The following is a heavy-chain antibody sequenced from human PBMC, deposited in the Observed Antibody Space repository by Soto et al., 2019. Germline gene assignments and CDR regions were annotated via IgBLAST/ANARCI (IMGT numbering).Heavy chain of an antibody. D-gene: IGHD2-2*01. CDR3: ARDSGYCISTSCPYYYGMDV. CDR2: ISYDGSNK. CDR1: GFTFSSYA. V-gene: IGHV3-30-3*01. Sequence: GGSLRLSCAASGFTFSSYAMHWVRQAPGKGLEWVAVISYDGSNKYYADSVKGRFTISRDNSKNTLYLQMNSLRAEDTAVYYCARDSGYCISTSCPYYYGMDVWGQGTTVTVSS. J-gene: IGHJ6*02.